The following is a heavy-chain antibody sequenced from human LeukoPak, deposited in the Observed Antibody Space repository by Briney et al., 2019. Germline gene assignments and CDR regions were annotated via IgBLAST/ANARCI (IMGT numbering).Heavy chain of an antibody. D-gene: IGHD2-21*01. CDR3: AKDRGVVRGDY. V-gene: IGHV3-23*01. J-gene: IGHJ4*02. CDR2: ISASGGSS. CDR1: EFTFSSSA. Sequence: GGSLRLSCAASEFTFSSSAMGWVRQAPGKGLKWVSAISASGGSSYYADSVKGRFTISRDNSKNTLYLQMNSLSAEDTAVYYCAKDRGVVRGDYWGQGTLVTVSS.